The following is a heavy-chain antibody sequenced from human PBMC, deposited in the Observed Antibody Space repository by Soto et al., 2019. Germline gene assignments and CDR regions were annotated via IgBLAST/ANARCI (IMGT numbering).Heavy chain of an antibody. D-gene: IGHD6-19*01. J-gene: IGHJ3*02. Sequence: QVQLVQSGAEVKKPGASVNVSCTASGYTFTTSGISWVRQAPGQGLEGLGWISAHNGNTNYAPKVQGRVTRTTDTSTSTAYMELRSRRSEDTAVDYCARDESPSSAWYDACAIWGQGTKATVSS. CDR1: GYTFTTSG. CDR2: ISAHNGNT. V-gene: IGHV1-18*01. CDR3: ARDESPSSAWYDACAI.